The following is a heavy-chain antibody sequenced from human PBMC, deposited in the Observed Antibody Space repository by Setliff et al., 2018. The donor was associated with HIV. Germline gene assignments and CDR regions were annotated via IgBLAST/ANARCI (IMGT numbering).Heavy chain of an antibody. CDR3: VRGLSSPFAAGL. D-gene: IGHD6-13*01. V-gene: IGHV3-30-3*01. J-gene: IGHJ4*02. CDR1: GFTFSSYA. Sequence: SLRLSCAASGFTFSSYAMYWVRQAPGKGLEWVAVISYDGSNKYYADSVKGRFTISRDNSKNTLYLQMNSLRAEDTAVYYCVRGLSSPFAAGLWGQGTLVTVSS. CDR2: ISYDGSNK.